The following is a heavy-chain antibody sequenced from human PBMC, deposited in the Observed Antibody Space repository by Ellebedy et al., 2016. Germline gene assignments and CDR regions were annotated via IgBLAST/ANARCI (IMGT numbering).Heavy chain of an antibody. CDR2: ISGSGGST. V-gene: IGHV3-23*01. D-gene: IGHD3-22*01. J-gene: IGHJ4*02. CDR1: GFTFSSYA. Sequence: GESLKISCAASGFTFSSYAMSWVRQAPGKGLEWVSAISGSGGSTYYADSVKGRFTISRDNSKNTLYLQMNSLRAEDTAVYYCAKDSYYDSSGYYRHWGQGTLVTVSS. CDR3: AKDSYYDSSGYYRH.